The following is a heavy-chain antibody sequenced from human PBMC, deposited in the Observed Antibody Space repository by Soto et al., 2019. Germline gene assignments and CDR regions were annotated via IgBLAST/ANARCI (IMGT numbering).Heavy chain of an antibody. CDR2: IRPDGTAT. J-gene: IGHJ4*02. D-gene: IGHD4-4*01. V-gene: IGHV3-7*03. Sequence: EVQLVQSGGGLVQPGGSLRLSCVGSGFTFTDFYMNWVRQAPGKGLEWVANIRPDGTATNYVESVRGRFTTSRDNAKNSLFLQMNSMSADDTALYYSAGWGGHDYNYWGPGILVTVSS. CDR3: AGWGGHDYNY. CDR1: GFTFTDFY.